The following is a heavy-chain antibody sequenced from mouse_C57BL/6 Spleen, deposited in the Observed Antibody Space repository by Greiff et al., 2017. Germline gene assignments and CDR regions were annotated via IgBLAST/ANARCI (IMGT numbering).Heavy chain of an antibody. CDR1: GYTFTSYW. CDR3: ARRGYGSSYEDYAMDY. Sequence: QVQLQQPGAELVRPGSSVKLSCKASGYTFTSYWMHWVKQRPIQGLEWIGNIDPSDSETHYNQKFKDKATLTVDKSSSTAYMQLSSLTSEDSAVYYCARRGYGSSYEDYAMDYWGQGTSVTVSS. D-gene: IGHD1-1*01. J-gene: IGHJ4*01. V-gene: IGHV1-52*01. CDR2: IDPSDSET.